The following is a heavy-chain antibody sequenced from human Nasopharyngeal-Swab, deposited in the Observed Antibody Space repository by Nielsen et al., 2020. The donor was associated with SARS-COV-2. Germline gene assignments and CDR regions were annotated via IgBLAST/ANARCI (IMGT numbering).Heavy chain of an antibody. CDR1: GGSISSYY. D-gene: IGHD3-22*01. V-gene: IGHV4-59*08. Sequence: SETLSLTCTASGGSISSYYWRWIRQPPGKGLEWIGYIYYSGSTNYNPSLKSRVTISVDTSKNQFSLKLSSVTAADTAVYYCARQYYYDSSGYDDAFDIWGQGTMVTVSS. J-gene: IGHJ3*02. CDR3: ARQYYYDSSGYDDAFDI. CDR2: IYYSGST.